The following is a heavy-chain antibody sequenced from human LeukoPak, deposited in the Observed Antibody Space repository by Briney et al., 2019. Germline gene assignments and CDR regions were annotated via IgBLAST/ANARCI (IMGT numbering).Heavy chain of an antibody. D-gene: IGHD6-13*01. CDR2: ISSAGTT. V-gene: IGHV3-66*01. J-gene: IGHJ4*02. CDR3: ARDLEAANTYYFYY. CDR1: GFTVSSSY. Sequence: GGSLRLSCAASGFTVSSSYMSWVRRAPGKGLEWVSIISSAGTTYYADSVKGRFTISRDNSKNTVYLQVNSLRDEDTAVYYCARDLEAANTYYFYYWGQGTMVTVSS.